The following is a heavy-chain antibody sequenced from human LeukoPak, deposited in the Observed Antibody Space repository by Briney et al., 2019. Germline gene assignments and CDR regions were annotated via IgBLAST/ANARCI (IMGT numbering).Heavy chain of an antibody. CDR3: ARQAQYCSGGSCYPRSAFDI. D-gene: IGHD2-15*01. CDR1: GGSISSYY. J-gene: IGHJ3*02. CDR2: IYDSGST. Sequence: PSETVSLTCTVSGGSISSYYWSWIRQPPGKGLEWIGYIYDSGSTNYNPSLKSRVTISVDTSKNQFSLKLSSVTAADTAVYYCARQAQYCSGGSCYPRSAFDIWGQGTMVTVSS. V-gene: IGHV4-59*08.